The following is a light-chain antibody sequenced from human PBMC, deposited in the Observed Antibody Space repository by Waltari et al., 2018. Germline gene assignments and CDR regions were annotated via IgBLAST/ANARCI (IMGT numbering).Light chain of an antibody. CDR3: SSQSSNNVVL. CDR2: DVS. J-gene: IGLJ3*02. CDR1: SRDVGSYNS. Sequence: QSALTQPASVSGSPGQSITISCTGISRDVGSYNSVSWYQDHPGQGPKVIIYDVSDRPSGVSARFSGSKSSNTASLTISGLQAEDEADYYCSSQSSNNVVLFGGGTKVTVL. V-gene: IGLV2-14*03.